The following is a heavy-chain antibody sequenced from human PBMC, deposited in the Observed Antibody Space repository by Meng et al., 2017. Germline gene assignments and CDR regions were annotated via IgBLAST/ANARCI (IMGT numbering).Heavy chain of an antibody. J-gene: IGHJ5*02. Sequence: QGQLQRWGAGLLKPSETLSLTCAGYGGSFSGYYWSWIRQPPGKGLEWIGEINHRGSTNYNPSLKSRVTISVDTSKNQFSLKLSSVTAADTAVYYCARGLRITMVRGVKGWFDPWGQGTLVTVSS. CDR2: INHRGST. CDR1: GGSFSGYY. CDR3: ARGLRITMVRGVKGWFDP. V-gene: IGHV4-34*01. D-gene: IGHD3-10*01.